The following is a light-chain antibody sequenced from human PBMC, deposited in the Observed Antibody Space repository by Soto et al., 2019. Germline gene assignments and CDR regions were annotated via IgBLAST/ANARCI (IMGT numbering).Light chain of an antibody. CDR2: DNN. Sequence: QSVLTQPPSVSGSPGQSVTISCTGTSTDFVSYNRVSWYQQPPGTAPKLIIYDNNKRPSGIPDRFSGSKSGTSGTLDITGLQTGDEADYYCATWDGSLPGEVFGGGTQLTVL. CDR3: ATWDGSLPGEV. CDR1: STDFVSYNR. V-gene: IGLV1-51*01. J-gene: IGLJ2*01.